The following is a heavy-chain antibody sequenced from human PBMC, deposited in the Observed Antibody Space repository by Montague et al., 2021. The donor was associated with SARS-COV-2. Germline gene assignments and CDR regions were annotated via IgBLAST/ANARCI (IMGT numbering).Heavy chain of an antibody. CDR1: GFTFSDYY. J-gene: IGHJ4*02. D-gene: IGHD3-22*01. Sequence: SLRLSCAASGFTFSDYYMNWIRQAPGKGLEWVSYITTTGSTIYYADSVKGRFTISRDNTKNSLYLQMNSLRVEDTAVYYCARGDPSSGSRTTFESWGQGTLVTVSS. V-gene: IGHV3-11*01. CDR2: ITTTGSTI. CDR3: ARGDPSSGSRTTFES.